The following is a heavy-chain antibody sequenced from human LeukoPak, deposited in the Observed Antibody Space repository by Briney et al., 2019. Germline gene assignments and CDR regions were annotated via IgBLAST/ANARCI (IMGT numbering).Heavy chain of an antibody. CDR1: GYTFTTYY. CDR3: ARGVSMGRGGITSRPPHYFDY. J-gene: IGHJ4*02. CDR2: INPSGGLT. Sequence: ASVKVSCEASGYTFTTYYMHWVRQAPGQGLEWMGKINPSGGLTWYSQKFEDRVTMTRDTSTSTVYMELSSLRSDDTAVYYCARGVSMGRGGITSRPPHYFDYWGQGTLVTVSS. D-gene: IGHD3-10*01. V-gene: IGHV1-46*01.